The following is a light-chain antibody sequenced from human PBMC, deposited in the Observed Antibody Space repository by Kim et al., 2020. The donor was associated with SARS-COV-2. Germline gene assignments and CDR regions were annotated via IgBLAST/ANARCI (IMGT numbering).Light chain of an antibody. Sequence: DIVMTQSPDSLAVSLGERATINCKSSQSVLYSSNNKNYLAWYQQKPGQPPKLLIYWASTRESGVPDRCGGSGSGTDFTLTISSLQAEDVAVYCCQQYYSTPQTFGQGTKLEI. CDR2: WAS. J-gene: IGKJ2*01. CDR3: QQYYSTPQT. V-gene: IGKV4-1*01. CDR1: QSVLYSSNNKNY.